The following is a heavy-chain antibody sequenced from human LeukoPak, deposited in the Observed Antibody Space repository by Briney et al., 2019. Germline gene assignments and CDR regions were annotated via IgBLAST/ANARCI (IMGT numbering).Heavy chain of an antibody. J-gene: IGHJ3*02. CDR3: AREGYSTSSLIAFDI. V-gene: IGHV4-59*01. CDR2: IYFSGST. CDR1: GGSIRSFF. Sequence: TSETLSLTCTVSGGSIRSFFWSWIRQPPGKGLEWIGNIYFSGSTNYNPSLKSRVTISIDTSKNQFSLKLSSVTAADTAVYYCAREGYSTSSLIAFDIWGQGTMVTVSS. D-gene: IGHD2/OR15-2a*01.